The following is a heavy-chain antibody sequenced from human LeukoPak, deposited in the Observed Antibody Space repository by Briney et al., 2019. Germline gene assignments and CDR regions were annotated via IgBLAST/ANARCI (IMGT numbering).Heavy chain of an antibody. CDR3: ARHWRYDYSASGTYAFDV. V-gene: IGHV4-59*08. Sequence: SETLSLTCTVSGGSISSYYWSWIRQPPGKGLEWIAYIYYSGSTNYNPSLKSRVTISIDTSKNQFSLKLSSVTAADTAVYYCARHWRYDYSASGTYAFDVWGQGTKVTVSS. D-gene: IGHD3-10*01. CDR1: GGSISSYY. J-gene: IGHJ3*01. CDR2: IYYSGST.